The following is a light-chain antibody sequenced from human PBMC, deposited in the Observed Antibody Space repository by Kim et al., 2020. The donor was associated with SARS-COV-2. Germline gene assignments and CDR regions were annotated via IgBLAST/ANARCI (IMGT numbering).Light chain of an antibody. J-gene: IGKJ4*01. CDR3: QQYGSSPLT. V-gene: IGKV3-20*01. Sequence: EIVLTQSPATLSLSPGERAALSCRASQSVSSSYLAWYQQKPGQAPRLLIYGASSRATGIPDRFSGSGSATDFTLTITRLEPDDFAVYYCQQYGSSPLTFGGGTKLEI. CDR2: GAS. CDR1: QSVSSSY.